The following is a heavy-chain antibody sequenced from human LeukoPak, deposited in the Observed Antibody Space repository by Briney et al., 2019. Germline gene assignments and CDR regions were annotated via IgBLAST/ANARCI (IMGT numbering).Heavy chain of an antibody. V-gene: IGHV3-7*03. Sequence: GGSLRLSCAVSGFTSSSYWMSWVGQAPGKGLEGVANIKQDGSEKYYVDSVKGRFTISRDNAKNSLYLQMNSLRAEDTAVYYCARAPYCIGGSCRFDYWGQGTLVTVSS. CDR1: GFTSSSYW. D-gene: IGHD2-15*01. J-gene: IGHJ4*02. CDR3: ARAPYCIGGSCRFDY. CDR2: IKQDGSEK.